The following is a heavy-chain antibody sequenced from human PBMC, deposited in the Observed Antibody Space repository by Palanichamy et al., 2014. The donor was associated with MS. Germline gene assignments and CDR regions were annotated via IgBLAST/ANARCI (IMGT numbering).Heavy chain of an antibody. Sequence: YAMSWFRQAPGKGLEWVSFIRSKAYGGTTEYAASVKGRFTISRDDSKSIAYLQMNSLKTEDTAVYYCTRTRGPYDSSGYYFSYYYGMDVRGQGTTVTVSS. CDR2: IRSKAYGGTT. CDR3: TRTRGPYDSSGYYFSYYYGMDV. D-gene: IGHD3-22*01. CDR1: YA. V-gene: IGHV3-49*03. J-gene: IGHJ6*02.